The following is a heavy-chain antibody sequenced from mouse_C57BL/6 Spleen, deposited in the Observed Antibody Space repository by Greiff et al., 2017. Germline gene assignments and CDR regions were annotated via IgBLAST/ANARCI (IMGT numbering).Heavy chain of an antibody. CDR2: ILPGSGST. Sequence: VKVVESGAELMKPGASVKLSCKATGYTFTGYWIEWVKQRPGHGLEWIGEILPGSGSTNYNEKFKGKATFTADTSSNTAYMQLSSLTTEDSAIYYCARRGAQATFAYWGQGTLVTVSA. V-gene: IGHV1-9*01. CDR3: ARRGAQATFAY. J-gene: IGHJ3*01. D-gene: IGHD3-2*02. CDR1: GYTFTGYW.